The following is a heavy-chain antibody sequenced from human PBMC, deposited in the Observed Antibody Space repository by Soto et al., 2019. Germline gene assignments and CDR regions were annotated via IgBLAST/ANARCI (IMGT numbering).Heavy chain of an antibody. CDR3: ARDKGAQYGYYYDGMDV. V-gene: IGHV4-31*03. J-gene: IGHJ6*02. CDR2: IYYSGST. D-gene: IGHD2-2*01. CDR1: GGSISSGGYY. Sequence: QVQLQESGPGLVKPSQTLSLTCTVSGGSISSGGYYWSWIRQHPGKGLEWIGYIYYSGSTYYNPALTSRGTISVDTSKNQFSLKLSSVTAADTAVYYCARDKGAQYGYYYDGMDVWGQGTTVTVSS.